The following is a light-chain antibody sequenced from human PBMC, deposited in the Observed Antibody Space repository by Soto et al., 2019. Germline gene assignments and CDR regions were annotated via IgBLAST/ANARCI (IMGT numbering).Light chain of an antibody. V-gene: IGLV2-8*01. J-gene: IGLJ2*01. CDR3: SSYGGSNTVV. CDR2: EVS. CDR1: SSDVGGYNY. Sequence: QSARTQPPSASGSPGQSVTISCTGSSSDVGGYNYVSWCQQHPGKAPKLMIYEVSKRPSGVPDRLSGSKSGNTASLTVSGLQAEDEADYYCSSYGGSNTVVFGGGTKLTVL.